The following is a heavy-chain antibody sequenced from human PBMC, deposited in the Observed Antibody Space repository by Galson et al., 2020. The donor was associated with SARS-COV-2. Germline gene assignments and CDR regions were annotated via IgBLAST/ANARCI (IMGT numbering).Heavy chain of an antibody. J-gene: IGHJ6*02. Sequence: GGSLRLSCAASGFTVSDSNINWVRQAPGKGLEWLSFISRGGNTYYADSVKGRFTISRHNSNNTVSLQMNSLRGEDSAVYYCARGTALVRYGLDVWGHGTTVTVSS. CDR2: ISRGGNT. CDR3: ARGTALVRYGLDV. D-gene: IGHD5-18*01. CDR1: GFTVSDSN. V-gene: IGHV3-53*04.